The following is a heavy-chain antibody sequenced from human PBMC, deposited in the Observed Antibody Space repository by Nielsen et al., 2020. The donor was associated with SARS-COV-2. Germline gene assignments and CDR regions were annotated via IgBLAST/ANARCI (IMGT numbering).Heavy chain of an antibody. Sequence: GESLKISCAASGFTFSSYGMHWVRQAPGKGLEWVAVISYDGSNKYYADSVKGRFTISRDNAKNSLYLQMNSLRAEDTAVYYCARGGAVAGLLDYWGQGTLVTVSS. CDR2: ISYDGSNK. D-gene: IGHD6-19*01. V-gene: IGHV3-30*03. CDR1: GFTFSSYG. J-gene: IGHJ4*02. CDR3: ARGGAVAGLLDY.